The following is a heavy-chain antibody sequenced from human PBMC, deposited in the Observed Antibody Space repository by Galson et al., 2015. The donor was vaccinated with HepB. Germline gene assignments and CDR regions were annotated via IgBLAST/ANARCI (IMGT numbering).Heavy chain of an antibody. D-gene: IGHD3-10*01. CDR1: GFTVSSNY. CDR3: ARGARRGGVRGNDY. CDR2: IYSGGST. V-gene: IGHV3-66*02. Sequence: LRLSCAASGFTVSSNYMSWVRQAPGKGLEWVSVIYSGGSTYYADSVKGRFTISRDNSKNTLYLQMNSLRAEDTAVYYCARGARRGGVRGNDYWGQGTLVTVSS. J-gene: IGHJ4*02.